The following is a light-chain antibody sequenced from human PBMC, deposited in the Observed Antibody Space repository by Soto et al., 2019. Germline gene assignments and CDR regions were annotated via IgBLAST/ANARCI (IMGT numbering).Light chain of an antibody. Sequence: QSALTQPASLSGSPGQSVTISCSGTTSDFVYYNYVSWYQHHPGKAPQLILFEVSNRPSGVSSRFSGSKSGNTASLIISGLQAEDEAYYYCSSYTVSTDVVFGGGTQLTVL. V-gene: IGLV2-14*01. J-gene: IGLJ2*01. CDR1: TSDFVYYNY. CDR3: SSYTVSTDVV. CDR2: EVS.